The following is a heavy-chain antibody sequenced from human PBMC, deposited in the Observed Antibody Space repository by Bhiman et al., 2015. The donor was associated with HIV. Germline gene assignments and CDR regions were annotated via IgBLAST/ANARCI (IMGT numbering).Heavy chain of an antibody. Sequence: EVQLVESGGGLVQPGGSLRLSCGASGFSFSSYWMGWVRQAPGKGLEWVAVIYADGSTFFADSVKDRFAISTDSSRNTVSLQMNSLRAEDTAVYYCARDPFQSWGDWGQGTLVTVSS. J-gene: IGHJ4*02. CDR3: ARDPFQSWGD. V-gene: IGHV3-66*01. CDR2: IYADGST. CDR1: GFSFSSYW. D-gene: IGHD3-16*01.